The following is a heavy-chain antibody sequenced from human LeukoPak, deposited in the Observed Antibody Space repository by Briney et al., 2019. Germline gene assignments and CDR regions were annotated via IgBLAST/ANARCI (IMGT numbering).Heavy chain of an antibody. CDR3: ARAPRGIFDY. D-gene: IGHD3-16*01. CDR1: GDTVSSNSAA. J-gene: IGHJ4*02. Sequence: SQTLSLTCAISGDTVSSNSAAWNWIGQSPSRGLEWLGRTYYRSKWYNDYAVSVKSRITTNPGTSKNQFSLQLNSVTPEDTAVYYCARAPRGIFDYWGQGTLVTVSS. V-gene: IGHV6-1*01. CDR2: TYYRSKWYN.